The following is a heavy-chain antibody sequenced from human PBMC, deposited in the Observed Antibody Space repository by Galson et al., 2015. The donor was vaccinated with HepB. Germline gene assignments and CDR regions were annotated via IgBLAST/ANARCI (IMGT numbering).Heavy chain of an antibody. CDR1: GFSFGSYA. J-gene: IGHJ6*02. CDR3: AKDLRPYDSSGYNYYYNGLDV. D-gene: IGHD3-22*01. V-gene: IGHV3-23*01. Sequence: SLRLSCAASGFSFGSYAMSWVRQAPGKGLEWVSAIVGSGDYTYYADSVKGRFTIARDNSKSTLYLQMTSLRAEDTAVYYCAKDLRPYDSSGYNYYYNGLDVWGQGTTVTVSS. CDR2: IVGSGDYT.